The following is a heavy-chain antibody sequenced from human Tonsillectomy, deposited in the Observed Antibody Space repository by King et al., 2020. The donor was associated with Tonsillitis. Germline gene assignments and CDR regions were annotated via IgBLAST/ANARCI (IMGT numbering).Heavy chain of an antibody. CDR1: GGSFSDYY. J-gene: IGHJ6*03. D-gene: IGHD2-15*01. CDR2: INHSGST. V-gene: IGHV4-34*01. CDR3: AREEDRYCRGGSCSTPWYMDV. Sequence: VQLQQWGAGLLKPSETLSLTCAVYGGSFSDYYWGWIRQPPGKGLEWIGEINHSGSTNYNPSLKSRVTISVDSSKNQFSLRLSSMTAADTAVYYCAREEDRYCRGGSCSTPWYMDVWGKGTTVTVSS.